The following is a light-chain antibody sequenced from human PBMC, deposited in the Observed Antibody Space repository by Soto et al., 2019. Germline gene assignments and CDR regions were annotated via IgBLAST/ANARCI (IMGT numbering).Light chain of an antibody. V-gene: IGKV1-5*03. CDR1: HSIDDW. CDR2: KAS. Sequence: DIQMTQSPSTLSSSVGDRATITCRASHSIDDWLFWYQHKPGKAPNLLIYKASFLVSGIPSRFSGSGAGTEFTLTISSLQPDDFAVYYCQQFDNSSWAFGQGTKVEIK. CDR3: QQFDNSSWA. J-gene: IGKJ1*01.